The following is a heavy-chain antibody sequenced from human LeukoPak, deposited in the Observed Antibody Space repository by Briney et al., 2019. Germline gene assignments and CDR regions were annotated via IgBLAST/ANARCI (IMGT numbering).Heavy chain of an antibody. J-gene: IGHJ3*02. CDR3: ARDVEQLVRDAFDI. CDR2: ISSSSSYI. V-gene: IGHV3-21*01. CDR1: GFTFSSYS. D-gene: IGHD6-6*01. Sequence: PGGSLRLSCAASGFTFSSYSMNWVRQAPGKGLEWVSSISSSSSYIYYADSVKGRFTIFRDNAKNSLYLQMNSLRAEDTAVYYCARDVEQLVRDAFDIWGQGTMVTVSS.